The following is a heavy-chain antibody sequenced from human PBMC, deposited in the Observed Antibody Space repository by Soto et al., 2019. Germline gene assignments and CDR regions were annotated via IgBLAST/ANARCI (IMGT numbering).Heavy chain of an antibody. CDR1: GYTVTGYY. Sequence: ASVKVSGKASGYTVTGYYMHCVRQAPGQVLEWMGWINPNSGGTNYAQKFQGRVTTTRDTSISTAYMELSRLRSDDTAVYYCARDRVPHHYSQWPTPNGYWGQGTLVTVSS. V-gene: IGHV1-2*02. D-gene: IGHD6-19*01. J-gene: IGHJ4*02. CDR2: INPNSGGT. CDR3: ARDRVPHHYSQWPTPNGY.